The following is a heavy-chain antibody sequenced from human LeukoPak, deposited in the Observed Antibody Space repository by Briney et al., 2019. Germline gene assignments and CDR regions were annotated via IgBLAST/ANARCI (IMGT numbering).Heavy chain of an antibody. D-gene: IGHD3-10*01. CDR1: EFTFRAYA. CDR2: ISNDGTIQ. J-gene: IGHJ4*02. CDR3: ARAMVRGVIPY. V-gene: IGHV3-30*04. Sequence: GGSLRLSCAASEFTFRAYAVHWVRQAPGKGLEWLAVISNDGTIQYYADSVKGRFTISRDNSRNIMNLQTDSLRPEDTALYYCARAMVRGVIPYWGQGTLVTVSS.